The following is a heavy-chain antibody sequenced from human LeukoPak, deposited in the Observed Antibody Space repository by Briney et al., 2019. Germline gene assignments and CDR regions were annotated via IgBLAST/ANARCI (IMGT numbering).Heavy chain of an antibody. CDR3: ATVYKSGGYSWDAFDI. CDR2: FDPEDGET. D-gene: IGHD5-18*01. CDR1: GYTLTELS. J-gene: IGHJ3*02. Sequence: ASVKVSCKVSGYTLTELSMHWVRQAPGKGLEWMGGFDPEDGETIYAQKFQGRVTMTEDTSTDTAYMELSRLRSEDTAVYYCATVYKSGGYSWDAFDIWGQGTMVTVSS. V-gene: IGHV1-24*01.